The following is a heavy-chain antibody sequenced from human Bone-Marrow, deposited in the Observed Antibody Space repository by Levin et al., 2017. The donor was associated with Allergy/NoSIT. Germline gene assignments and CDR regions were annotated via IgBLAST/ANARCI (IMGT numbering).Heavy chain of an antibody. CDR2: VSAYNGNT. CDR1: GYTFRNYG. Sequence: ASVKVSCKGSGYTFRNYGISWVRQAPGQGLEWVGWVSAYNGNTNYAVKFQGRVTMTTDTSTSTAYMELRSLRPDDTAVYYCATVRSSGPLGYDYGMDVRGQGTTVIVAS. J-gene: IGHJ6*02. V-gene: IGHV1-18*01. CDR3: ATVRSSGPLGYDYGMDV. D-gene: IGHD6-6*01.